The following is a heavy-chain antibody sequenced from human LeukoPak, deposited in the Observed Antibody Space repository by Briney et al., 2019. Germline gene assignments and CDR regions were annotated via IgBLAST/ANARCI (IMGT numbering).Heavy chain of an antibody. V-gene: IGHV4-38-2*01. D-gene: IGHD3-10*01. CDR3: ASGLGRAIYSNSRRADY. CDR2: IYHSGST. CDR1: GYSISSGYY. J-gene: IGHJ4*02. Sequence: SETLSLTCAVSGYSISSGYYWGWIRQPPGKGLEWVGSIYHSGSTYYNPSLKSRVTISVDTSKNQFSLKLSSVTAADTAVYYCASGLGRAIYSNSRRADYWGQGTLVTVSS.